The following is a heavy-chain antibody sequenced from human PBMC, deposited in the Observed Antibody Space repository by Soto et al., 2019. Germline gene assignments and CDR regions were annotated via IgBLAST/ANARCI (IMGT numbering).Heavy chain of an antibody. CDR3: ARLLIGTFDY. CDR1: GDSVSSSSAT. J-gene: IGHJ4*02. Sequence: SQTLSLTCAISGDSVSSSSATWNWIRQSPSGGLEWLGRTHYRSKWQNDYAVSVKSRITISPDTSKNQFSLQLNSVTPEDTAVYYCARLLIGTFDYWGQGSLVTVSS. V-gene: IGHV6-1*01. D-gene: IGHD6-13*01. CDR2: THYRSKWQN.